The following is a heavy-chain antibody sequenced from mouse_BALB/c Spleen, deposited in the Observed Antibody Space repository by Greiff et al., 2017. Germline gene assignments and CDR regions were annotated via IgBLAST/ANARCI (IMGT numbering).Heavy chain of an antibody. CDR3: ARDSSGFPWFAY. D-gene: IGHD3-1*01. Sequence: EVNVVESGGGLVQPGGSLRLSCATSGFTFTDYYMSWVRQPPGKALEWLGFIRNKANGYTTEYSASVKGRFTISRDNSQSILYLQMNTLRAEDSATYYCARDSSGFPWFAYWGQGTLVTVSA. J-gene: IGHJ3*01. V-gene: IGHV7-3*02. CDR2: IRNKANGYTT. CDR1: GFTFTDYY.